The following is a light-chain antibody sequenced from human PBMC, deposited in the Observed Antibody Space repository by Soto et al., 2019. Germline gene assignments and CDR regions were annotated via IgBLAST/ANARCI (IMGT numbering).Light chain of an antibody. Sequence: QSALTQPPSASGTPGRSVTIPCTRTSSDVGGYNYVSWFQQHPGKAPKLMIYEVSRRPSGVPDRFSGSKSGNTASLTVSGLQAEDEADYYCSSNAGSNNLVFGGGTKLTVL. CDR3: SSNAGSNNLV. V-gene: IGLV2-8*01. CDR1: SSDVGGYNY. J-gene: IGLJ2*01. CDR2: EVS.